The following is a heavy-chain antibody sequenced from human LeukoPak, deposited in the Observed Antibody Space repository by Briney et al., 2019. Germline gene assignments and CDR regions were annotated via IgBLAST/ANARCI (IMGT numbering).Heavy chain of an antibody. CDR3: ARHLEKDFWTGIYKDYYYYYMDV. CDR2: IKQDGSEK. Sequence: GGSLRLSCAASGFTFSSYWMSWVRQAPGKGLEWVANIKQDGSEKYYVDSVKGRFTISRDNAKNSLYLQMSSLRAEDTAVYYCARHLEKDFWTGIYKDYYYYYMDVWGKGTTVTVSS. V-gene: IGHV3-7*01. J-gene: IGHJ6*03. CDR1: GFTFSSYW. D-gene: IGHD3/OR15-3a*01.